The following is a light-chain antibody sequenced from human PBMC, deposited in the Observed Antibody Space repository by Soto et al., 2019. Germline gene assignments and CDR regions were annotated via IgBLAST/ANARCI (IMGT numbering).Light chain of an antibody. CDR2: AAS. J-gene: IGKJ1*01. V-gene: IGKV1-39*01. Sequence: DIQMTQSPSSLSASVGDRVTITCRASQSISSHLNWYQHKPGIAPKVLIYAASSLQSGVPSRFSGSGSGTDFTLTISSLQLEDFATYYCQQSYSTPWTFGQGTKVEIK. CDR1: QSISSH. CDR3: QQSYSTPWT.